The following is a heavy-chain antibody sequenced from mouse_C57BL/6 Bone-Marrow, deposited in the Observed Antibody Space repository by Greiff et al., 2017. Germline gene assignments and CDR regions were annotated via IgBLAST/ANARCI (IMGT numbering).Heavy chain of an antibody. Sequence: QVQLQQSGAELVRPGASVKLSCKASGYTFTSYGISWVKQRTGQGLEWIGEIYPRSGNTYYNEKFKGKATLTVAKSSSTAYMELRSLTSEDSAVYFCASGGSCSDDWGKGTTLTVSS. V-gene: IGHV1-81*01. J-gene: IGHJ2*01. D-gene: IGHD1-1*01. CDR1: GYTFTSYG. CDR3: ASGGSCSDD. CDR2: IYPRSGNT.